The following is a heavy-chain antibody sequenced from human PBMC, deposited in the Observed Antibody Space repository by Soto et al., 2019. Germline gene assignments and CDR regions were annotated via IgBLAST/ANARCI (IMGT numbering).Heavy chain of an antibody. CDR2: MSGTSGNT. Sequence: PGGSLRLSCGASGFTFRTYAMSWVRQAPGKGLDWVSAMSGTSGNTYYADSVKGRFAISRDNSKNTLFLEMSGLRAEDTAVYYCAKVFSPEGGNYFDHWGPGTLVTVSS. CDR3: AKVFSPEGGNYFDH. J-gene: IGHJ4*02. V-gene: IGHV3-23*01. CDR1: GFTFRTYA.